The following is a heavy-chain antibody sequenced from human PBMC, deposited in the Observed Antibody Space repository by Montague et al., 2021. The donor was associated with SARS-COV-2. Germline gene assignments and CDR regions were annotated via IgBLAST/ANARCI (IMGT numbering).Heavy chain of an antibody. CDR1: GGSISSYC. CDR3: ARRHSGSYGGGYFDS. CDR2: VYTNEYI. V-gene: IGHV4-4*07. J-gene: IGHJ4*03. D-gene: IGHD1-26*01. Sequence: SETLSLTCTVSGGSISSYCWSWIRQPAGKGLELIGHVYTNEYIDYSPSLKRRVTLSLYTSKNQFSLKLSSVTAADTAVYYCARRHSGSYGGGYFDSWGQGSLVTVSS.